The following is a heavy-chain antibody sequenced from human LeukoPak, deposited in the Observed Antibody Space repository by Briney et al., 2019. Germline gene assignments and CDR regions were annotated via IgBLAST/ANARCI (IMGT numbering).Heavy chain of an antibody. CDR3: AKEPGPMIVVKGDAFDI. V-gene: IGHV4-34*01. J-gene: IGHJ3*02. Sequence: PSETLSLTCAVYGGSFSGYYWSWIRQPPGKGLEWIGEINHSGSTNYNPSLKSRVTISVDTSKNQFSLKLSSVTAADTAVYYCAKEPGPMIVVKGDAFDIWGQGTMVTVSS. D-gene: IGHD3-22*01. CDR1: GGSFSGYY. CDR2: INHSGST.